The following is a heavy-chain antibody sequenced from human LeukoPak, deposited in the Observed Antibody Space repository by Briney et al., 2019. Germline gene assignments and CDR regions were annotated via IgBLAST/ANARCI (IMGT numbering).Heavy chain of an antibody. Sequence: GGSLRLSCAASGFTFSSYAMSWVRQAPGKGLEWVSAISASGGSTHYADSVKGRFTISRDNSKNTLFLQMNSLRAEDTAVYYCAKADGSWTYDPWGQGTLVTVSS. CDR1: GFTFSSYA. J-gene: IGHJ5*02. D-gene: IGHD5-24*01. CDR3: AKADGSWTYDP. V-gene: IGHV3-23*01. CDR2: ISASGGST.